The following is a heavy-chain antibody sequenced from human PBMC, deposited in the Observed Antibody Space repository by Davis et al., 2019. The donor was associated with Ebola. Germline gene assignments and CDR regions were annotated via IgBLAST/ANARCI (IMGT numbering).Heavy chain of an antibody. J-gene: IGHJ6*02. CDR3: ARGRTAGYYYYGMDV. CDR2: IYHSGST. Sequence: SETLSLTCAVSGGSISSSNWWSWVRQPPGKGLEWIGEIYHSGSTNYNPSLKSRVTISVDKSKNQFSLKLSSVTAADTAVYYCARGRTAGYYYYGMDVWGQGTTVTVSS. D-gene: IGHD6-13*01. CDR1: GGSISSSNW. V-gene: IGHV4-4*02.